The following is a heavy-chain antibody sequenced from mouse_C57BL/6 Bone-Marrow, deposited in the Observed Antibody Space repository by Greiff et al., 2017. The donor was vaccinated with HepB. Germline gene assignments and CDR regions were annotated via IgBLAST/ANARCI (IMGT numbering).Heavy chain of an antibody. CDR1: GFNIKDDY. CDR3: TTWSPLLSRFAY. D-gene: IGHD2-10*01. V-gene: IGHV14-4*01. CDR2: IDPENGDT. J-gene: IGHJ3*01. Sequence: VQLQQSGAELVRPGASVKLSSTASGFNIKDDYMHWVKQRPEQGLEWIGWIDPENGDTEYASKFQGKATITADTSSNTAYLQLSSLTSEDTAVYYCTTWSPLLSRFAYWGQGTLVTVSA.